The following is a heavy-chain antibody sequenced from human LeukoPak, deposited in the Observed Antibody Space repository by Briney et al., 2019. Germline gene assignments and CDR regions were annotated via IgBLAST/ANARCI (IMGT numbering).Heavy chain of an antibody. D-gene: IGHD3/OR15-3a*01. J-gene: IGHJ4*02. V-gene: IGHV1-24*01. CDR3: VTEGLRTGSSPYYFDY. CDR2: FDPEDGET. CDR1: GYTLTELS. Sequence: SVKVSCKVSGYTLTELSMHWVRQAPGKGLEWMGGFDPEDGETIYAQKFQGRVTMTEDTSTDTAYMELSSLRSEDTAVYYCVTEGLRTGSSPYYFDYWGQGTLVTVSS.